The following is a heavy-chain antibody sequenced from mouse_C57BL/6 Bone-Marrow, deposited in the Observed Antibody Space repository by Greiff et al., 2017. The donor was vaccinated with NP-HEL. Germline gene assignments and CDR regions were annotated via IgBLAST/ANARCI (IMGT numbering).Heavy chain of an antibody. CDR1: GFSLTSYG. CDR3: AKTYYYGSSWNWYFDV. J-gene: IGHJ1*03. CDR2: IWRGGST. D-gene: IGHD1-1*01. Sequence: VQLQQSGPGLVQPSQSLSITCTVSGFSLTSYGVHWVRQSPGKGLEWLGVIWRGGSTDYNAAFMSRLSITKDNSKSQVFFKMNSLQADDTAIYYCAKTYYYGSSWNWYFDVWGTGTTVTVSS. V-gene: IGHV2-5*01.